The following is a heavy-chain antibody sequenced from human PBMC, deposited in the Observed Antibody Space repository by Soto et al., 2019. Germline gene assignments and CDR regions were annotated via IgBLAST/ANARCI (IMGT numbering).Heavy chain of an antibody. CDR3: ATNMIVQPGGVIISGWGSDY. D-gene: IGHD3-3*01. CDR2: IYHSGST. J-gene: IGHJ4*02. V-gene: IGHV4-4*02. CDR1: GGSISSDHW. Sequence: QVQLQESGPGLVKPSGTLSLTCAVSGGSISSDHWWSWVRQPPGKGLEWIGEIYHSGSTNYNPSLKSRVTISVDKSKNQFSLTLTSVTAADTAVYYCATNMIVQPGGVIISGWGSDYWGQGTLVTVSS.